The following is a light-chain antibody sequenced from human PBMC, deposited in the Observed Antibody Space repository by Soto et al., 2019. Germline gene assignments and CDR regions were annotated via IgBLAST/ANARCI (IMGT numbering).Light chain of an antibody. Sequence: DIQMTQSPSALPASVGDRVTVTCRASQSIRSWLAWYQEKPGKAPKLLSYKASLLETGVPSSFSGSGSGTDFTLTISSLQPDDFATYDCQQYNDYSTWTFGQGTKVDIK. CDR2: KAS. CDR1: QSIRSW. J-gene: IGKJ1*01. CDR3: QQYNDYSTWT. V-gene: IGKV1-5*03.